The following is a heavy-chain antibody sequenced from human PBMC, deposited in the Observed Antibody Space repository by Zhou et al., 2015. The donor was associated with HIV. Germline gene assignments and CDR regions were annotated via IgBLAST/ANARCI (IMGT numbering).Heavy chain of an antibody. D-gene: IGHD3-22*01. Sequence: QVQLVQSGAEVKKPGASVKVSCKASGYTFSSYYMHWVRQAPGQGLEWMGIINPSGDSTTYAQKFQGRVTMTRDTSTSTVYMDLSSLISEDTAVYYCARSYYDSSGPNAFDIWGQGTMVYRLF. CDR1: GYTFSSYY. CDR2: INPSGDST. CDR3: ARSYYDSSGPNAFDI. J-gene: IGHJ3*02. V-gene: IGHV1-46*01.